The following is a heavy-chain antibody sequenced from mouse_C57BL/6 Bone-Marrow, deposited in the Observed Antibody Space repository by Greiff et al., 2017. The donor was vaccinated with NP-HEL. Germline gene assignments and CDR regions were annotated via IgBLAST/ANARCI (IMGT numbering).Heavy chain of an antibody. CDR2: IDPENGDT. Sequence: VQLKESGAELVRPGASVKLSCTASGFNIKDDYMHWVKQRPEQGLEWIGWIDPENGDTEYASKFQGKATITADTSSNTAYLQLSSLTSEDTAGYCYATGYYCYGKEFGGQGTSVTVSS. V-gene: IGHV14-4*01. J-gene: IGHJ4*01. CDR3: ATGYYCYGKEF. CDR1: GFNIKDDY. D-gene: IGHD2-3*01.